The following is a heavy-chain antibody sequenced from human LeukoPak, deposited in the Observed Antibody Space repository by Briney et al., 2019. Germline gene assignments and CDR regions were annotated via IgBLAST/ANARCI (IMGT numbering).Heavy chain of an antibody. CDR2: IKQDGREK. D-gene: IGHD5-18*01. CDR3: ARARDTAMNYYYYMDV. V-gene: IGHV3-7*01. J-gene: IGHJ6*03. Sequence: PGGSLRLSCAASGFTFSSYAMSWVRQAPGKGLEWVANIKQDGREKYYVDSVKGRFTISRDNAKNSLYLQMNSLRAEDTAVYYCARARDTAMNYYYYMDVWGKGTTVTVSS. CDR1: GFTFSSYA.